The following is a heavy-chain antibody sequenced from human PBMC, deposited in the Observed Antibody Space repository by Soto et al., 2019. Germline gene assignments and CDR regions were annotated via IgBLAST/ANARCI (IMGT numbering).Heavy chain of an antibody. J-gene: IGHJ4*02. V-gene: IGHV3-30*18. D-gene: IGHD6-19*01. CDR1: GLTFSSYG. CDR2: ISYDGSNK. Sequence: QVQLVESGGGVVQPGRSLRLSCAASGLTFSSYGMHWVRQAPGKGLEWVAVISYDGSNKYYADSVKGRFTISRDNSKNTLYLQMNSLRAEDTAVYYCAKVGSGGAVAGDFDYWGQGTLVTVSS. CDR3: AKVGSGGAVAGDFDY.